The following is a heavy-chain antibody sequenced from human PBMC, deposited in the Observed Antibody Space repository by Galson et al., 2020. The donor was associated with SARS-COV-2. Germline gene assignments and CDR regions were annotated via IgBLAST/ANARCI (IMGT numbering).Heavy chain of an antibody. CDR1: GGSISGSY. D-gene: IGHD2-15*01. J-gene: IGHJ4*02. V-gene: IGHV4-59*01. CDR3: ARAGQQQCRGGSCYPIFDY. CDR2: ISYIGTT. Sequence: ASETLSLTCTVFGGSISGSYWSWIRQPPGKGLEWIGYISYIGTTNYNPSLRSRVTLSVDTSKSQFSLKLRSVTAADTALYYCARAGQQQCRGGSCYPIFDYWGQGILVTASS.